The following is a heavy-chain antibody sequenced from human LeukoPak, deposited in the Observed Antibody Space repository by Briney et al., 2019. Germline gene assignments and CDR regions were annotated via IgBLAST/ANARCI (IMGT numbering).Heavy chain of an antibody. V-gene: IGHV4-59*11. CDR1: GGSINSHY. Sequence: SETLSLTYTVSGGSINSHYWTWIRQPPGRGLEWIGYIYYSGSTNYNPSLKSRVTISVDTSKNQFSLKLSSVTAADTAVYYCARGDGANTFWFDPWGQGTLVTVSS. D-gene: IGHD4/OR15-4a*01. CDR2: IYYSGST. J-gene: IGHJ5*02. CDR3: ARGDGANTFWFDP.